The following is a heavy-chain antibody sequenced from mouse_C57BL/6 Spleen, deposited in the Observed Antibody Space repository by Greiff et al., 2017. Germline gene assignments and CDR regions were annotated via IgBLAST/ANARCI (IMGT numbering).Heavy chain of an antibody. CDR3: ARAVYDYGWGYAMDY. V-gene: IGHV3-6*01. Sequence: EVKLVESGPGLVKPSQSLSLTCSVTGYSITSGYYWNWIRQFPGNKLEWMGYISYDGSNNYNPSLKNRISITRDTSKNQFFLKLNSVTTEDTATYYCARAVYDYGWGYAMDYWGQGTSVTVSS. J-gene: IGHJ4*01. CDR2: ISYDGSN. D-gene: IGHD2-4*01. CDR1: GYSITSGYY.